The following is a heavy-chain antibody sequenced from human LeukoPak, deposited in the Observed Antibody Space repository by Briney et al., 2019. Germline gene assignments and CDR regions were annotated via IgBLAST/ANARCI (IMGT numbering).Heavy chain of an antibody. Sequence: GRSLRLSCAASGFTFSSYPMHWVRQAPGKGLEWVAVISFDGSNKYYTDSVKGQFTISRDNSKNTLYLQMNSLRAEDTAVYYCAIGYISGWYAFWGQGTLVTVSS. J-gene: IGHJ5*01. CDR2: ISFDGSNK. CDR1: GFTFSSYP. D-gene: IGHD6-19*01. V-gene: IGHV3-30*04. CDR3: AIGYISGWYAF.